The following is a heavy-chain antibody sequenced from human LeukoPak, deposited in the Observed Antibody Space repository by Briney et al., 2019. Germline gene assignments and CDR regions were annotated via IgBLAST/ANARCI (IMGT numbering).Heavy chain of an antibody. CDR3: ARDRGWLRPLNWFDP. CDR2: INPNSGGT. V-gene: IGHV1-2*02. J-gene: IGHJ5*02. Sequence: ASVKVSCKSSVYTFTGYYMHWVRQAPGQGLEWMGWINPNSGGTNYAQKFQGRVTMTRDTSISTAYMELSRLRSDDTAVYYCARDRGWLRPLNWFDPWGQGTLVTVSS. D-gene: IGHD5-12*01. CDR1: VYTFTGYY.